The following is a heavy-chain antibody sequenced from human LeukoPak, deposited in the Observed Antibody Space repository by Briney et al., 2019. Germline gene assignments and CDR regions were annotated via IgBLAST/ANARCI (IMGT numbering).Heavy chain of an antibody. J-gene: IGHJ3*02. CDR2: IYTSGST. CDR1: GGSISSGSYY. Sequence: PSQTLSLTCTVSGGSISSGSYYWSWIRQPAGKGLEWIGRIYTSGSTNYNPSLKSRVTISVDTSKNQFSLKLTSVTTADTAVYYCAGEDYFDSSGYASWRFDIWGQGTMVTVSS. V-gene: IGHV4-61*02. CDR3: AGEDYFDSSGYASWRFDI. D-gene: IGHD3-22*01.